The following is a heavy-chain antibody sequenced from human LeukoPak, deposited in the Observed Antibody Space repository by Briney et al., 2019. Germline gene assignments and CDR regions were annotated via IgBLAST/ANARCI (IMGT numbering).Heavy chain of an antibody. J-gene: IGHJ4*02. V-gene: IGHV3-23*01. D-gene: IGHD3-3*01. CDR3: AGSVWSGRGYFDY. CDR1: GFTFSSYA. Sequence: PGGSLRLSCAASGFTFSSYAMSWVRQAPGKGLEWVSAISGSGGSTYYADSVKGRFTTSRDNSKNTLYLQMNSLRAEDTAVYYCAGSVWSGRGYFDYWGQGTLVTVSS. CDR2: ISGSGGST.